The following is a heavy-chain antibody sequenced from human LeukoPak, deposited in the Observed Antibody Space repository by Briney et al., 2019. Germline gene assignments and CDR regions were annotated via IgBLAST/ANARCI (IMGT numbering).Heavy chain of an antibody. CDR2: IYNSGNT. Sequence: SETLSLTCTVSGGSISSYYWSWIRQPPGKGLEWIGYIYNSGNTNYNPSLKSRVTISIDTSKNQFSLRLSSVTAADTAVYYCARIGIVVVTPYFEYWGQGTLVTVSS. V-gene: IGHV4-59*01. D-gene: IGHD2-21*02. CDR3: ARIGIVVVTPYFEY. J-gene: IGHJ4*02. CDR1: GGSISSYY.